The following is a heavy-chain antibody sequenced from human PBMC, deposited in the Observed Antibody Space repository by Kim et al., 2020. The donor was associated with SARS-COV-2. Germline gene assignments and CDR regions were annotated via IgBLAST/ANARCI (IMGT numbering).Heavy chain of an antibody. D-gene: IGHD3-10*01. CDR1: GYTFSSFS. V-gene: IGHV1-46*01. CDR3: VRGFTMLRGIMPLVLDY. CDR2: INPRDGTT. J-gene: IGHJ4*02. Sequence: ASVKVSCKASGYTFSSFSMHWVRQAPGQGLDWMAIINPRDGTTDYAQKYQGRVTVTSNTSTSTVYMELSRLTSEDTAVYYCVRGFTMLRGIMPLVLDYWGQGTLVTVSS.